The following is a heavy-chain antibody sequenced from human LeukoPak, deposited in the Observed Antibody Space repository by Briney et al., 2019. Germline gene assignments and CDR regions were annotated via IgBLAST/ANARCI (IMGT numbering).Heavy chain of an antibody. CDR3: ARVLLDRTVVPFDP. V-gene: IGHV4-39*07. D-gene: IGHD2-15*01. J-gene: IGHJ5*02. Sequence: SETLSLTCTVSGGSISSSSYYWGWIRQPPGKGLEWIGSIYYSGSTYYNPSLKSRVTISVDTSKNQFSLKLSSVTAADTAVYYCARVLLDRTVVPFDPWGQGTLVTVSS. CDR1: GGSISSSSYY. CDR2: IYYSGST.